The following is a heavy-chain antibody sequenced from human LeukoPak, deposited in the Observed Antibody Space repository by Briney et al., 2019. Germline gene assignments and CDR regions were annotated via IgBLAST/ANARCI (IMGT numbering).Heavy chain of an antibody. V-gene: IGHV3-23*01. D-gene: IGHD2-15*01. Sequence: GGSLRLSCAASGFTFSNFAISWVRRAPGKGLEWVSAISGSGDSTYYADSVKGRFTISRDNSKNTLYLQMNSLRAEDTAVYYCAKNRGNCYYFDYWGQGTLVTVSS. CDR3: AKNRGNCYYFDY. J-gene: IGHJ4*02. CDR2: ISGSGDST. CDR1: GFTFSNFA.